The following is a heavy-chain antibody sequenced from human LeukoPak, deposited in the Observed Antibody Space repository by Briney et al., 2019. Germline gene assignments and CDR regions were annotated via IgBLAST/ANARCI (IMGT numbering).Heavy chain of an antibody. V-gene: IGHV3-30*03. CDR2: ISYDGSNK. CDR1: GFTFSSYG. CDR3: ARRDFDWLLHAFDI. Sequence: PGGSLRLSCAASGFTFSSYGMHWVRQAPGKGLEWVAVISYDGSNKYYADSVKGRFTISRDNSKNTLYLQMNSLRAEDTAVYYCARRDFDWLLHAFDIWGQGTMVTVSS. D-gene: IGHD3-9*01. J-gene: IGHJ3*02.